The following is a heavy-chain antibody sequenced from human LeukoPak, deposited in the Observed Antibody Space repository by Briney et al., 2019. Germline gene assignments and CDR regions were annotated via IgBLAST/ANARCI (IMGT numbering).Heavy chain of an antibody. CDR3: ARGRQYDFWAARGLDY. CDR2: IHPQESDT. J-gene: IGHJ4*02. CDR1: GYKFTNYW. D-gene: IGHD3-3*01. Sequence: ESLKISCKTSGYKFTNYWIGWVRQMPGKGLEWVGIIHPQESDTKYGPSFQGQVTISVDKSIFTAYLQWRSLKESDTAMYYCARGRQYDFWAARGLDYWGQGTLVTASS. V-gene: IGHV5-51*01.